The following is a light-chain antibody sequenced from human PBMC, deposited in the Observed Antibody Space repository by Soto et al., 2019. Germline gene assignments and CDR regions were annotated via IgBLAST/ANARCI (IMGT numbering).Light chain of an antibody. J-gene: IGLJ2*01. CDR1: RSDVGRYNF. CDR2: EVT. CDR3: SSYAGNNKLI. Sequence: QSVLTQPPSASGSPGQSVTISCTGTRSDVGRYNFVSWYQQHPGKAPKLIISEVTKRPSGVPDRFYGSKSGNTASLTVSGLQAEDEADYYCSSYAGNNKLIFGGGTKVTVL. V-gene: IGLV2-8*01.